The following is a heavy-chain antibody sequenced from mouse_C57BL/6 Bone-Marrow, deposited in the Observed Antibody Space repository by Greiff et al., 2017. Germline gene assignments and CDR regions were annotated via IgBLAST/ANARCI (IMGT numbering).Heavy chain of an antibody. D-gene: IGHD1-1*01. CDR2: ISSGGDYI. CDR3: TRCYYGSSSYYFDY. V-gene: IGHV5-9-1*02. Sequence: EVKLMESGEGLVKPGGSLKLSCAASGFTFSSYAMSWVRQTPEKRLEWVAYISSGGDYIYYADTVKGRFTISRDNARNTLYLQMSSLKSEDTAMYYCTRCYYGSSSYYFDYWGQGTTLTVSS. J-gene: IGHJ2*01. CDR1: GFTFSSYA.